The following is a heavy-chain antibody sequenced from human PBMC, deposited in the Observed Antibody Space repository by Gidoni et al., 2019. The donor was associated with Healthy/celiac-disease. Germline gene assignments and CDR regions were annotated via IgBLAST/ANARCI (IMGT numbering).Heavy chain of an antibody. CDR3: AREMRLRWSNPLGY. J-gene: IGHJ4*02. D-gene: IGHD4-17*01. Sequence: QVQLVESGGGVVQPGRSLRLSCAASGFTFSSYGMHWVRQAPGKGLEWVAVIWYDGSNKYYADSVKGRFTISRDNSKNTLYLQMNSLRAEDTAVYYCAREMRLRWSNPLGYWGQGTLVTVSS. CDR2: IWYDGSNK. CDR1: GFTFSSYG. V-gene: IGHV3-33*01.